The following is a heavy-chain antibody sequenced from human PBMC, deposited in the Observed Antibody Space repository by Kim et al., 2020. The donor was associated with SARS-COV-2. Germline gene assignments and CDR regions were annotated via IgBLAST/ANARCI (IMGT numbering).Heavy chain of an antibody. CDR3: ARVVEGYSSGWYNDY. D-gene: IGHD6-19*01. V-gene: IGHV4-59*01. J-gene: IGHJ4*02. CDR1: GGSISSYY. Sequence: SETLSLTCTVSGGSISSYYWSWIRQPPGNGLEWIGYIYYSGSTNYNPSLKSRVTISVDTSKNQFSLKLSSVTAADTAVYYCARVVEGYSSGWYNDYWGQGTLVTVSS. CDR2: IYYSGST.